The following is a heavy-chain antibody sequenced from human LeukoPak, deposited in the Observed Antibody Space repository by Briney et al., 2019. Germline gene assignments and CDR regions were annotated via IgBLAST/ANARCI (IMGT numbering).Heavy chain of an antibody. Sequence: PSETLSLTCTVSGGSISSHYWSWIRQPPGKGLEWIGEINHSGSTNYNPSLKSRVTISVDTSKNQFSLKLSSVTAADTAVYYCARGGSGSYYKARAFDIWGQGTMVTVSS. D-gene: IGHD3-10*01. J-gene: IGHJ3*02. CDR1: GGSISSHY. CDR2: INHSGST. V-gene: IGHV4-34*01. CDR3: ARGGSGSYYKARAFDI.